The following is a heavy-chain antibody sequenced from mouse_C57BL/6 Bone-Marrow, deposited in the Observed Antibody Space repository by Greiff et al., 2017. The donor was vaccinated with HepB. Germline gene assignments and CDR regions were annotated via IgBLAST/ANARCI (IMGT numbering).Heavy chain of an antibody. CDR1: GYTFTSYW. Sequence: VQLQQPGAELVKPGASVKMSCKASGYTFTSYWITWVKQRPVQGLEWIGDIYPGSGSTNYNEKFKSKATLTVDTSSSTAYMQLSSLTSEDSAVYYCARERRGYFDVWGTGTTVTVSS. CDR3: ARERRGYFDV. V-gene: IGHV1-55*01. CDR2: IYPGSGST. J-gene: IGHJ1*03.